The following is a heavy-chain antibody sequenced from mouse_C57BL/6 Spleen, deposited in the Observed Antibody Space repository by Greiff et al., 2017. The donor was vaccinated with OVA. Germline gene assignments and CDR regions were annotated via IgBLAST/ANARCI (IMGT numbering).Heavy chain of an antibody. J-gene: IGHJ2*01. Sequence: VQLKESGGGLVKPGGSLKLSCAASGFTFSSYAMSWVRQTPEKRLEWVATISDGGSYTYYPDNVKGRFTISRDNAKNNLYLHMSHLKSEDTAMYYCARDTYYYGSSYYFDYWGQGTTLTVSS. CDR2: ISDGGSYT. CDR3: ARDTYYYGSSYYFDY. D-gene: IGHD1-1*01. CDR1: GFTFSSYA. V-gene: IGHV5-4*01.